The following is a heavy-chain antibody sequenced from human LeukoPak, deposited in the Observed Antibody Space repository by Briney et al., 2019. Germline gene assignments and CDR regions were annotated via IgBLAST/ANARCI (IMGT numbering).Heavy chain of an antibody. Sequence: SQTLSLTCAISGDSVSSNSAAWNWIRQSPSRGLEWLGRTFYRSKWYNDYAVSVKSRITIHPDTSKNQFSLQLNSVTPGDTAVYYCARSELIVVVTAMDYWGQGILVTVSS. J-gene: IGHJ4*02. CDR1: GDSVSSNSAA. D-gene: IGHD2-21*02. CDR3: ARSELIVVVTAMDY. CDR2: TFYRSKWYN. V-gene: IGHV6-1*01.